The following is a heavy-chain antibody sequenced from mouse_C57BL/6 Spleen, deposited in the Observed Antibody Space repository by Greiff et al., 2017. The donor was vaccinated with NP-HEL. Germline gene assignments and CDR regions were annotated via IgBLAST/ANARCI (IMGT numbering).Heavy chain of an antibody. CDR1: GYTFTSYW. J-gene: IGHJ3*01. CDR3: ARSPGPYYGSSPAWFAY. V-gene: IGHV1-52*01. D-gene: IGHD1-1*01. CDR2: IDPSDSET. Sequence: QVQLQQPGAELVRPGSSVKLSCKASGYTFTSYWMHWVKQRPIQGLEWIGNIDPSDSETHYNQKFKDKATLTVDKSSSTAYMQLSSLTSEDSAVYYCARSPGPYYGSSPAWFAYWGQGTLVTVSA.